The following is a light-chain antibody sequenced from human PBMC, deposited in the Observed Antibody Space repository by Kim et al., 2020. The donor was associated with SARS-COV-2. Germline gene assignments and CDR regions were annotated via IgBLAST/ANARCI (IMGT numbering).Light chain of an antibody. CDR3: QAWDSSTKGV. CDR2: QDT. V-gene: IGLV3-1*01. Sequence: VSPGQTASITCSGDRMGNKFVCWYQQKPGQSPVLVVYQDTKRPSGIPERFSGSNSGNTATLTISGTQAMDEADYYCQAWDSSTKGVFGGGTQLTVL. J-gene: IGLJ3*02. CDR1: RMGNKF.